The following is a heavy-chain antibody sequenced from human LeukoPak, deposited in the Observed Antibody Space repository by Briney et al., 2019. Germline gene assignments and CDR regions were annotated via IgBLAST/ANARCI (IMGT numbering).Heavy chain of an antibody. J-gene: IGHJ4*02. Sequence: ASLKVSPNASGHTFSAYFLHRARQAPGQGAESISRLNPNSGDTGYEQRFQGRVTMTTDTSIRTILMDIKMKLTGVEFDDTALYYCVRWDCYSSSPDYWGKGTLVTVSS. CDR1: GHTFSAYF. D-gene: IGHD6-13*01. CDR2: LNPNSGDT. V-gene: IGHV1-2*06. CDR3: VRWDCYSSSPDY.